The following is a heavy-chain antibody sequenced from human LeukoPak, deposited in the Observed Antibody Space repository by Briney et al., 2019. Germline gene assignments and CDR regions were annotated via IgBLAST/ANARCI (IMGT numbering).Heavy chain of an antibody. CDR2: INPSGDNT. Sequence: ASVKVSCKASGYTFTNNFMHWVRQAPGQGLEWMGIINPSGDNTWYAQKFRGRVTMTRDMATSTDYMEVSSLRSEDTAVYYCARGIAAAGTDYYYYMDVWGKGTTVTISS. J-gene: IGHJ6*03. V-gene: IGHV1-46*01. CDR1: GYTFTNNF. D-gene: IGHD6-13*01. CDR3: ARGIAAAGTDYYYYMDV.